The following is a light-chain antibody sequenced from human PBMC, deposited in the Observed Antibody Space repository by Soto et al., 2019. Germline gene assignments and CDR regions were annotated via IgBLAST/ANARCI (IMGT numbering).Light chain of an antibody. V-gene: IGKV3-15*01. J-gene: IGKJ5*01. Sequence: MTQSPSTLSASAGDRVTLSCRAAQSIRSLLAWYQHKPGQAPRLLIYDASTLDTAIPARFTGSGSGTEFTLTISSLQPDDFAVYYCQQYNSYPTTFGPGTRLEIK. CDR3: QQYNSYPTT. CDR2: DAS. CDR1: QSIRSL.